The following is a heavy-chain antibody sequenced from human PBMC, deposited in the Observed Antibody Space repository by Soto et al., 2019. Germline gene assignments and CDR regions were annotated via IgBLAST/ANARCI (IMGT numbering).Heavy chain of an antibody. Sequence: SEPKSLTCAVYSGYCIGYYCRWIRQNPGKGLEWIGEINHSGSTNYNPSLKSRVTISVDTSKNQFSLKLSSVTAADTAVYYCARSMVRGVNMTRTNGFGPPAQRTLGTVPS. CDR2: INHSGST. V-gene: IGHV4-34*01. D-gene: IGHD3-10*01. J-gene: IGHJ5*02. CDR1: SGYCIGYY. CDR3: ARSMVRGVNMTRTNGFGP.